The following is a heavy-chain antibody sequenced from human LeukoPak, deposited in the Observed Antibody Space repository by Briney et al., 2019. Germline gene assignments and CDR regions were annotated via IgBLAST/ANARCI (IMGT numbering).Heavy chain of an antibody. V-gene: IGHV1-18*01. Sequence: ASVKVSCKASRYTLISYGISWVRQAPGQGLEWMGWISAYNGNTNYAQKLQGRVTMTTDTSTSTADMELRSLRSDDTAVYYCARDSQIFGVVKIWGQGTLVTVSS. CDR1: RYTLISYG. D-gene: IGHD3-3*01. CDR2: ISAYNGNT. J-gene: IGHJ4*02. CDR3: ARDSQIFGVVKI.